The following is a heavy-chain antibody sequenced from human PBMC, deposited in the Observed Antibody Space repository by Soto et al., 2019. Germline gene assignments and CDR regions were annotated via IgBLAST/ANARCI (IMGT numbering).Heavy chain of an antibody. D-gene: IGHD2-8*01. CDR3: ARGMGRYFDI. CDR2: LSASGRT. V-gene: IGHV4-4*07. Sequence: QVHLQESSPGLVKPSETLSLTCAISGDSIGNFYWSWIRQPAGKGLESLGRLSASGRTNYSPSLQSRVTMSLDRSKNRFSLRLTSVSAADTAVYFCARGMGRYFDIWGRGTLVTVSS. J-gene: IGHJ2*01. CDR1: GDSIGNFY.